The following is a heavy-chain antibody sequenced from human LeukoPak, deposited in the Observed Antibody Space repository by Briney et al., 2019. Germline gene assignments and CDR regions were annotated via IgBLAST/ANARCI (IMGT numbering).Heavy chain of an antibody. CDR2: IIPIFGTA. CDR3: ARWKHITMIDDAFDI. J-gene: IGHJ3*02. Sequence: SVKVSCKASGGTFSSYAISWVRQAPGQGLEWMGGIIPIFGTANYAQKFQGRVTITADESTSTAYMELSSLRSDDTAVYYCARWKHITMIDDAFDIWGQGTMVTVSS. V-gene: IGHV1-69*13. D-gene: IGHD3-22*01. CDR1: GGTFSSYA.